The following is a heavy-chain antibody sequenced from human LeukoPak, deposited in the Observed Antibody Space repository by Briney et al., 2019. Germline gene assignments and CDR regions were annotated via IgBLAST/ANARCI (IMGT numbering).Heavy chain of an antibody. Sequence: GASVKVSCKASGGTFSSYAISWVRQAPGQGLEWMGIINPSGGSTSYAQKFQGRVTMTRDTSTSTVYMELSSLRSEDTAVYYCAKGSHSGYDTFDYWGQGTLVTVSS. D-gene: IGHD5-12*01. CDR2: INPSGGST. CDR1: GGTFSSYA. V-gene: IGHV1-46*01. J-gene: IGHJ4*02. CDR3: AKGSHSGYDTFDY.